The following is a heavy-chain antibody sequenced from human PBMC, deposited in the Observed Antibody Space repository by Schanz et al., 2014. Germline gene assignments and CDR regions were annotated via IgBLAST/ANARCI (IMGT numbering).Heavy chain of an antibody. J-gene: IGHJ6*02. D-gene: IGHD1-20*01. CDR1: RLTFSNYW. CDR3: ARRITGTHHNPYYHGMDV. V-gene: IGHV3-7*03. Sequence: EVQLVESGGGLVQPGGSLRLSCATSRLTFSNYWMSWVRQAPGKGLEWVANINQDGSQKYYVGSVKGRFTISRDNAKNSLYLQMTSLRAEDTAVYYCARRITGTHHNPYYHGMDVWGQGTTVTVSS. CDR2: INQDGSQK.